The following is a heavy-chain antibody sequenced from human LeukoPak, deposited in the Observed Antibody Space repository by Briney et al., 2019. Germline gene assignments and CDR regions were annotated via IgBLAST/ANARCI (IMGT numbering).Heavy chain of an antibody. CDR1: GFTFASYS. J-gene: IGHJ4*02. CDR2: ISGDSTYI. CDR3: ARVSGRLERQSDLDH. Sequence: GGSRRLSCPASGFTFASYSMNWVRQAPGKGLEWVSSISGDSTYIYNAGSVKGRFTISRDNAQASLYLQMISLRADDTAVYYCARVSGRLERQSDLDHWGQGPLVIVSS. D-gene: IGHD1-1*01. V-gene: IGHV3-21*01.